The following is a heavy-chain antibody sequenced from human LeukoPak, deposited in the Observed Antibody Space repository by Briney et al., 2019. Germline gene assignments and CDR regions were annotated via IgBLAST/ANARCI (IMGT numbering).Heavy chain of an antibody. CDR2: ISSSGSTI. D-gene: IGHD3-9*01. V-gene: IGHV3-48*03. Sequence: GGSLRLSCAASGFTFSSYEMNWVRQAPGKGLEWVSYISSSGSTIYYADSVKGRFTISRDNAKNSLYLQMNSLGAEDTAVYYCATTPWLRYFDWFPTIYDYWGQGTLVTVSS. CDR1: GFTFSSYE. CDR3: ATTPWLRYFDWFPTIYDY. J-gene: IGHJ4*02.